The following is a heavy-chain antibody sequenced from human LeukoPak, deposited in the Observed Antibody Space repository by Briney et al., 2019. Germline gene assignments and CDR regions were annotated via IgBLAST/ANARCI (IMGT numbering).Heavy chain of an antibody. Sequence: GGSLRLSCAASGFTFSSYGMHWVRQAPGKGLEWVAVILSDGSKEFYTDSVKGRFTISRDNSKNTLYLQMNSLRADDTAVYYCAADGYSSPFDHWGQGTLVTVSS. CDR3: AADGYSSPFDH. D-gene: IGHD5-24*01. V-gene: IGHV3-33*01. J-gene: IGHJ4*02. CDR1: GFTFSSYG. CDR2: ILSDGSKE.